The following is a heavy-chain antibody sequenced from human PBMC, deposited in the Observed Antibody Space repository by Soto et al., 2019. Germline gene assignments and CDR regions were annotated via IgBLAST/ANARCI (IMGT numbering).Heavy chain of an antibody. V-gene: IGHV3-48*01. CDR1: GFTFSSYG. CDR2: ISSGSSTI. D-gene: IGHD1-1*01. J-gene: IGHJ4*02. Sequence: PGGSLRLSCAASGFTFSSYGMNWVRQAPGKGLEWVAYISSGSSTIYYADSVKGRFTISRDNAESSLYLQMNSLRADDTAVYFCARDRNSRFDHWGQGTLVTVSS. CDR3: ARDRNSRFDH.